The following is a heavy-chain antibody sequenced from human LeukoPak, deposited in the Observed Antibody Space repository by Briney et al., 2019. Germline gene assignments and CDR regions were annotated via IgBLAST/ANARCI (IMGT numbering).Heavy chain of an antibody. V-gene: IGHV4-30-2*01. CDR2: INHSGST. CDR3: ARVRKAVAGTPSTFDY. CDR1: GGSISSGGYS. J-gene: IGHJ4*02. Sequence: TLSLTCAVSGGSISSGGYSWSWIRQPPGKGLEWIGEINHSGSTNYNPSLKSRVTISVDTSKNQFSLKLSSVTAADTAVYYCARVRKAVAGTPSTFDYWGQGTLVTVSS. D-gene: IGHD6-19*01.